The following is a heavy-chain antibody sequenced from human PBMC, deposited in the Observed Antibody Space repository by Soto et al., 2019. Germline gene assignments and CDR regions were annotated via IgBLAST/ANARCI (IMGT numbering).Heavy chain of an antibody. CDR1: GGSISRYY. CDR3: ARGGRGLGGYYYYGIDV. V-gene: IGHV4-59*01. CDR2: IYDSGSA. Sequence: PSETLSLTCTVSGGSISRYYWSWIRQPPGKGLEWIGHIYDSGSANYNPSLSSRVTISVDTSKNEFSLKVGSVTAADTAVYYCARGGRGLGGYYYYGIDVWGQGXTVTVSS. J-gene: IGHJ6*02. D-gene: IGHD4-17*01.